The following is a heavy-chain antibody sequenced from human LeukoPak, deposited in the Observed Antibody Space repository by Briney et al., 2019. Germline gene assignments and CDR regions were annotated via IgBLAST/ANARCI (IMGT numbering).Heavy chain of an antibody. CDR2: INCGGGSP. J-gene: IGHJ4*02. Sequence: SGGPLRLSCEDSGFTFDDYGMSWVPQAPGKGLVWVSGINCGGGSPFYVDSGKGRFTLSRDKAKNSLSLQLNSVRADDTALYYCARDLSDNWYTFGYWGRGTLVTVSS. V-gene: IGHV3-20*04. CDR3: ARDLSDNWYTFGY. D-gene: IGHD1-1*01. CDR1: GFTFDDYG.